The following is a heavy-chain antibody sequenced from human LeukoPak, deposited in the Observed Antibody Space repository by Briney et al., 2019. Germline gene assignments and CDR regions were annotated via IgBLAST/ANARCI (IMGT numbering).Heavy chain of an antibody. Sequence: PSETLSLTCTVSGGSISSYYWSWIRQPPGKGLEWIGYICYSGSTNYNPSLKSRVTISVDTPKNQFSLKLSSVTAADTAVYYCARGGRVLNWFDPWGQGTLVTVSS. D-gene: IGHD3-16*01. CDR1: GGSISSYY. V-gene: IGHV4-59*01. CDR3: ARGGRVLNWFDP. CDR2: ICYSGST. J-gene: IGHJ5*02.